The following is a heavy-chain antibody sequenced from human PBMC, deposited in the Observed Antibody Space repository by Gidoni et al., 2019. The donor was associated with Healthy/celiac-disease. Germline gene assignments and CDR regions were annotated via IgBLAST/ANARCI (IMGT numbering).Heavy chain of an antibody. CDR2: IYSGGST. V-gene: IGHV3-66*02. D-gene: IGHD4-17*01. J-gene: IGHJ6*02. CDR1: GFTVRSHY. CDR3: ARDLNYGGNSGNYYGMDV. Sequence: EVQLVESGGGLVQPGGSLRLSCAASGFTVRSHYMSWVRQAPGKGLEWVSVIYSGGSTYYADSVKGRFTISRDNSKNTLYLKMNSLRAEDTAVYYCARDLNYGGNSGNYYGMDVWGQGTTVTVSS.